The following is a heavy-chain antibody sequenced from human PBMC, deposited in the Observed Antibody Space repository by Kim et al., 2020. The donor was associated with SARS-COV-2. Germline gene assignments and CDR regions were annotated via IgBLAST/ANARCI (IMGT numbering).Heavy chain of an antibody. CDR2: ISGSGGST. J-gene: IGHJ4*02. Sequence: GGSLRLSCAASGFTFSSYAMSWVRQAPGKGLEWVSAISGSGGSTYYADSVKGRFTISRDNAKNTLYLQMNSLRAEDTAVYYCAKPPRGAVASSDYWGQGTLVTVSS. CDR1: GFTFSSYA. CDR3: AKPPRGAVASSDY. V-gene: IGHV3-23*01. D-gene: IGHD6-19*01.